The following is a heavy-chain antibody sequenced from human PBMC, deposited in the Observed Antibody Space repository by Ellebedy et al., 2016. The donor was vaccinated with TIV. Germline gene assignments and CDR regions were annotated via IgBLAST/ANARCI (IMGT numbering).Heavy chain of an antibody. J-gene: IGHJ4*02. Sequence: GESLKISCKGSGYSFTSYWIGWVRQMPGKGLGWMGIIYTGDSDTKYSPSFQGLVTISADTSISTAYLPWSSLKASGSAMYYCARRTDTYFDYWGQGTLVTVSS. CDR2: IYTGDSDT. D-gene: IGHD4-17*01. CDR3: ARRTDTYFDY. V-gene: IGHV5-51*01. CDR1: GYSFTSYW.